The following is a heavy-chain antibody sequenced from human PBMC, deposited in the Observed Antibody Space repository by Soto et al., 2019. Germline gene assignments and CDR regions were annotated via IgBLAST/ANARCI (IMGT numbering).Heavy chain of an antibody. CDR3: ARDRGLYSSSWRP. Sequence: PSETLSLTCTVSGGSVSSGSYYWSWIRQPPGKGLEWIGYIYYSGSTNYNTSLKSKVTISVDTSKNQFSLKLSSVTAADTAVYYCARDRGLYSSSWRPWGQGTLVTVSS. CDR2: IYYSGST. D-gene: IGHD6-13*01. V-gene: IGHV4-61*01. CDR1: GGSVSSGSYY. J-gene: IGHJ5*02.